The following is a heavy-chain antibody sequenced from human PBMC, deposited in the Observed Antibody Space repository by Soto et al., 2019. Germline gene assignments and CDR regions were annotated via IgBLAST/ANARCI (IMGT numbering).Heavy chain of an antibody. Sequence: GESPKTPLKGPGYRFTSYWIRWVRQMPGKGLEWMGPIDGRDCYTDTSPSCQGNDNLSAEKCISTAYLQWSSLKASETAMYYCARAAVYCWGSYYASRGSYGMDVWGQGTTVTVSS. V-gene: IGHV5-10-1*01. CDR1: GYRFTSYW. D-gene: IGHD3-10*01. CDR2: IDGRDCYT. J-gene: IGHJ6*02. CDR3: ARAAVYCWGSYYASRGSYGMDV.